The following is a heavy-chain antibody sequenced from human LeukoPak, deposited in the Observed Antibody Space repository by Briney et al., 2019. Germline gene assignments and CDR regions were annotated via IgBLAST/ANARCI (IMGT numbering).Heavy chain of an antibody. Sequence: PSETLSLTCTVSGGSINNYSWSWIRQPAGKGLEWIGRVYTSGSTNYNPSLKSRVTISVDTSKKQFSLKLSSVTAADTAVYYCAREKIGYYDGSGRGWFDPWGQGTLVTVSS. D-gene: IGHD3-22*01. CDR3: AREKIGYYDGSGRGWFDP. CDR2: VYTSGST. V-gene: IGHV4-4*07. CDR1: GGSINNYS. J-gene: IGHJ5*02.